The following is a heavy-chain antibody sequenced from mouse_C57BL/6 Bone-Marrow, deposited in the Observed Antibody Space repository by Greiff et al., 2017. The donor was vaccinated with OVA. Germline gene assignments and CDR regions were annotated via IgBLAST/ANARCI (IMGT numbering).Heavy chain of an antibody. V-gene: IGHV1-15*01. D-gene: IGHD1-1*01. CDR3: YPYYCGSSYWYFDV. J-gene: IGHJ1*03. CDR2: IDPETGGT. Sequence: QVQLKESGAELVRPGASVTLSCKASGYTFTDYEMHWVKQTPVHGLEWIGAIDPETGGTAYNQKFKGKAILTAAKSSSTAYMELRSLTSEGSAVYYYYPYYCGSSYWYFDVWGTGTTVTVSS. CDR1: GYTFTDYE.